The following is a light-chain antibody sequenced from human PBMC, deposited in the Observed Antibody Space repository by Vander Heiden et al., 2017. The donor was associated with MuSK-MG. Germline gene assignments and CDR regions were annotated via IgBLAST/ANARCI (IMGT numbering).Light chain of an antibody. V-gene: IGKV3-15*01. Sequence: EIVMTQSPATLSVSPGERATLSCRASQSVSSNLAWYQQKPGQAPRLLIYGASTRATGIPARFSGSGSGTEFTLTISSLQSEDFAVYYFQQKNNWPLTFGGGTKVEIK. CDR2: GAS. CDR3: QQKNNWPLT. CDR1: QSVSSN. J-gene: IGKJ4*01.